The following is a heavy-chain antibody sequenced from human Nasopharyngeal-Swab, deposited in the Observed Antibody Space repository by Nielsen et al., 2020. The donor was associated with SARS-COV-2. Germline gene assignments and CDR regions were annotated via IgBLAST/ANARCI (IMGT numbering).Heavy chain of an antibody. J-gene: IGHJ6*03. Sequence: ASVKVSCKGVGYTFTTYGINWVRQAPGQGPEWMGWISAYGNTNYAQKLQGRVTMTTDTSTSTAYMELRSLRSDDTAVYYCARVMEMATILVGYYYYMDVWGKGTTVTVSS. D-gene: IGHD5-24*01. CDR3: ARVMEMATILVGYYYYMDV. V-gene: IGHV1-18*01. CDR1: GYTFTTYG. CDR2: ISAYGNT.